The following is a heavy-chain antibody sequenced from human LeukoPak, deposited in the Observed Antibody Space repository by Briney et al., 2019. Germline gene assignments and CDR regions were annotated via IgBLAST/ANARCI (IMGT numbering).Heavy chain of an antibody. V-gene: IGHV4-59*08. CDR2: IYYSGST. CDR3: ARALRYFDWLPKDYFDY. Sequence: PSETLSLTCTVSGGSISSYYWSWIRQPPGKGLEWIGYIYYSGSTNYNPSLKSRVTISVDTSKNQFSLKLSSVTAADTAVYYCARALRYFDWLPKDYFDYWGQGTLVTVSS. J-gene: IGHJ4*02. CDR1: GGSISSYY. D-gene: IGHD3-9*01.